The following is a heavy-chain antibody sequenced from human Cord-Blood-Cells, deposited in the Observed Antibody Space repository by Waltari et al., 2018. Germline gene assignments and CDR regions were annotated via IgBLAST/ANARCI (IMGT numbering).Heavy chain of an antibody. CDR1: GYSISSGYY. CDR3: VRVGYYDSSGYYLHLFDY. V-gene: IGHV4-38-2*01. D-gene: IGHD3-22*01. Sequence: QVQLQESGPGLVKPSETLSLTCAVSGYSISSGYYWGWIRQPPGKGLEWIGSIYHSGSTYYNPSLKSRVTISVDTSKNQFSLKLSSVTAADTAVYYCVRVGYYDSSGYYLHLFDYWGQGTLVTVSS. CDR2: IYHSGST. J-gene: IGHJ4*02.